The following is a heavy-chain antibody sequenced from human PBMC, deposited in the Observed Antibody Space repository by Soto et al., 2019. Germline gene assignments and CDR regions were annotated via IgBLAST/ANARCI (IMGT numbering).Heavy chain of an antibody. V-gene: IGHV4-39*01. CDR1: GGSISSSSYY. J-gene: IGHJ5*02. CDR3: ARGFPNQLLTGNWFDP. D-gene: IGHD2-2*01. Sequence: PSETLSLTCTVSGGSISSSSYYWGWIRQPPGKGLEWIGSIYYSGSTYYNPSLKSRVTISVDTSKNQFSLKLSSVTAADTAVYYCARGFPNQLLTGNWFDPWGQGTLVTVSS. CDR2: IYYSGST.